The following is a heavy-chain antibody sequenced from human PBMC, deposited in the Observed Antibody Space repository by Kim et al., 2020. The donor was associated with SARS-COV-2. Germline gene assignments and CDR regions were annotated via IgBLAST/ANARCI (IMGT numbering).Heavy chain of an antibody. V-gene: IGHV4-34*01. CDR3: ARGLYGDYPWFDP. J-gene: IGHJ5*02. D-gene: IGHD4-17*01. Sequence: PSLKSRVTISVDTSKNQFSLKLSSVTAADTAVYYCARGLYGDYPWFDPWGQGTLVTVSS.